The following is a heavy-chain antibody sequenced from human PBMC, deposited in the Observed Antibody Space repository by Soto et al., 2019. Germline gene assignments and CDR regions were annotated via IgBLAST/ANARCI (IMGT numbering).Heavy chain of an antibody. J-gene: IGHJ4*02. CDR3: ARIVGATVFDY. CDR1: GGSISSGGYY. D-gene: IGHD1-26*01. CDR2: IYYSGST. Sequence: QVQLQESGPGLVKPSQTLSLTCTVSGGSISSGGYYWSWIRQHPGKGLEWIGYIYYSGSTYYNPSLRXRLTXSXNTSKNQFSLKLSSVTAADTAVYYCARIVGATVFDYWGQGTLVTVSS. V-gene: IGHV4-31*03.